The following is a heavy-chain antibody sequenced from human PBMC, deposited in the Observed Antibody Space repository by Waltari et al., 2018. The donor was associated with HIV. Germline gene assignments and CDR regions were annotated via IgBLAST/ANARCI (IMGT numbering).Heavy chain of an antibody. CDR3: ARGVHDFYYGMDV. V-gene: IGHV3-33*01. Sequence: QVQLVESGGGVVQPGRSMKLSCAEYGFPFSSYGMHWVRQAPGKGLEWVAVILYDGSKKYYADSVKGRFTISRDNSKNTLYLQMNSLRDEDTAVYYCARGVHDFYYGMDVWGQGTSVTVSS. CDR1: GFPFSSYG. CDR2: ILYDGSKK. J-gene: IGHJ6*02.